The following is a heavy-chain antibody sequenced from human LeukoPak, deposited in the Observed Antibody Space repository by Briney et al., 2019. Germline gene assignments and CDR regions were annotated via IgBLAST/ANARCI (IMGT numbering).Heavy chain of an antibody. D-gene: IGHD3-22*01. J-gene: IGHJ4*02. Sequence: SGGSLRLSCAASGFTFSDYYMSCIRQAPGKGLEGGSYISSSGSTIYYADSVKGRFNISRDNAKNSLYLQMNSLRAEDTAVYYCARASAVVRYYYDSSGYPYFDYWGQGTLVTVSS. V-gene: IGHV3-11*01. CDR3: ARASAVVRYYYDSSGYPYFDY. CDR2: ISSSGSTI. CDR1: GFTFSDYY.